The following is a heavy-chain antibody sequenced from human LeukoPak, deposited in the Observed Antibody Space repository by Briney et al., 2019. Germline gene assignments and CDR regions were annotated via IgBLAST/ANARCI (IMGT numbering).Heavy chain of an antibody. CDR3: ARLSETDIVVVVAATPVVVGFNWFDP. CDR2: IVGTGDNT. V-gene: IGHV3-23*01. D-gene: IGHD2-15*01. J-gene: IGHJ5*02. CDR1: GFTFSSYA. Sequence: PGGSLRLSCAASGFTFSSYAMSWIRQAPGKGLEWVSAIVGTGDNTYYADSVKGRFTISRDNYKNTLYLEMNSLRAEDTAVYYCARLSETDIVVVVAATPVVVGFNWFDPWGQGTLVTVSS.